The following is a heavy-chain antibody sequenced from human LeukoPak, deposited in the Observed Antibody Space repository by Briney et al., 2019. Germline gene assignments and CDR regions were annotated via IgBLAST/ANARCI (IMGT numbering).Heavy chain of an antibody. CDR3: ARVMRGSSGWSPYYYYYGMDV. D-gene: IGHD6-19*01. J-gene: IGHJ6*02. Sequence: SETLSLTCAVYGGSFSGYYWSWIRQPPGKGLEWIGEINHSGSTSYNPSLKSRVTISVDTSKNQFSLKLSSVTAADTAVYYCARVMRGSSGWSPYYYYYGMDVWGQGTTVTVSS. CDR1: GGSFSGYY. V-gene: IGHV4-34*01. CDR2: INHSGST.